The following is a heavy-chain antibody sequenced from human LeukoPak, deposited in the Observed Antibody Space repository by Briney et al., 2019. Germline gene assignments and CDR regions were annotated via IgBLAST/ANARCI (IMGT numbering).Heavy chain of an antibody. D-gene: IGHD3-22*01. CDR2: IIPMYGRG. J-gene: IGHJ3*02. CDR3: ARLPGSGYYYNDAFDI. CDR1: GGTFTNYA. V-gene: IGHV1-69*13. Sequence: ASVKVSCKASGGTFTNYAISWLRQAPGQGLEWMGGIIPMYGRGNYAQKFQGRVTITADESTSTAYMELSSLRSEDTAVYYCARLPGSGYYYNDAFDIWGQGTTVTVSS.